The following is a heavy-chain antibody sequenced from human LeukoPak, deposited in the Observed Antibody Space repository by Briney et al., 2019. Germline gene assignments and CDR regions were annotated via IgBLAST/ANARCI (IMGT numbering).Heavy chain of an antibody. Sequence: GGSLRLSXAASGFTFSSYWMSWVRQAPGKGLEWVANIKQDGSEKYYVDSVKGRFIISRDNAKNSLYLQMNSLRAEDTAVYYCARDPNWNREKDMDVWGKGTTVTVSS. CDR3: ARDPNWNREKDMDV. V-gene: IGHV3-7*01. CDR1: GFTFSSYW. J-gene: IGHJ6*03. CDR2: IKQDGSEK. D-gene: IGHD1-1*01.